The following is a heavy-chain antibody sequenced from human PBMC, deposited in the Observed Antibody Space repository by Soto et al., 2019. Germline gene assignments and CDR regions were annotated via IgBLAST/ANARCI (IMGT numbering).Heavy chain of an antibody. J-gene: IGHJ3*02. CDR2: ISATFGGT. D-gene: IGHD1-26*01. CDR1: GFDFGAYA. CDR3: AKDYRGFPSGSIINDFDI. Sequence: HPGGSLRLSCVASGFDFGAYALNWVRQRPGKGLEWVSTISATFGGTYYANSVRGRFTISRDISKNTVFLRMTSLRAEDTAVYYCAKDYRGFPSGSIINDFDIWGQGTMVT. V-gene: IGHV3-23*01.